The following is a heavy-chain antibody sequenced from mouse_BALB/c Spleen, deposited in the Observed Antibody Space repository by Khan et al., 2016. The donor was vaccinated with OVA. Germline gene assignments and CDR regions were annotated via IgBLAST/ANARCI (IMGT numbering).Heavy chain of an antibody. CDR3: ARQLINFDY. J-gene: IGHJ2*01. CDR1: GYTLTSYW. CDR2: INPSNGRT. D-gene: IGHD1-3*01. V-gene: IGHV1S81*02. Sequence: QVQLQQSGAELVNPGASVNLSCKASGYTLTSYWMHWVKQRPGQGLEWIGEINPSNGRTNYNEKFKSKATLTVDKYSSTAFMQLSSPTSEDSAVYYCARQLINFDYWGQGTTLTVSS.